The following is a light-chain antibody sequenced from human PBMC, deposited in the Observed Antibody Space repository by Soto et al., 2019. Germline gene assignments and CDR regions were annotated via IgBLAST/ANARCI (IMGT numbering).Light chain of an antibody. Sequence: QSALTQPRSVSGSPGQSVTISCTGTSSDVGVYNYVSWYQQHPGKAPKLMIYDVSKRPSGVPDRFSGSKSGNTASLTISGLQAEDEADYYCCSYAGSYVFGTGTKLTVL. CDR1: SSDVGVYNY. CDR2: DVS. J-gene: IGLJ1*01. CDR3: CSYAGSYV. V-gene: IGLV2-11*01.